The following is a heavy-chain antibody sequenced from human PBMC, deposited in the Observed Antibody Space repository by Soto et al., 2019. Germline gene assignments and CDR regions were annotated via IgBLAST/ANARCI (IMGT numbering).Heavy chain of an antibody. J-gene: IGHJ4*02. D-gene: IGHD3-9*01. CDR2: ISAYNGNT. V-gene: IGHV1-18*01. Sequence: QVQLVQSGAEVKKPGASVKVSCKASGYTFTSYGISWVRQAPGQGLEWMGWISAYNGNTNYAQKLQGRVTMTTDTTTSPAYLELRSQRSDDTVVYYCARDPRTAWDLTGYYKGPDYWGQGTLVTVSS. CDR1: GYTFTSYG. CDR3: ARDPRTAWDLTGYYKGPDY.